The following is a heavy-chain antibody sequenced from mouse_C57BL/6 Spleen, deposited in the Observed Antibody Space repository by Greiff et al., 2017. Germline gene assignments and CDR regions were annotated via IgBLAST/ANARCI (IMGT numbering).Heavy chain of an antibody. CDR1: GFTFSSYG. CDR2: ISSGGSYT. D-gene: IGHD1-1*01. J-gene: IGHJ4*01. V-gene: IGHV5-6*01. Sequence: EVKLVESGGDLVKPGGSLKLSCAASGFTFSSYGMSWVRQTPDKRLEWVATISSGGSYTYYPDSVKGRFTISRDNAKNTLYLQMSSLKSEDTAMYYCARHYYGSSAYAMDYWGQGTSVTVSS. CDR3: ARHYYGSSAYAMDY.